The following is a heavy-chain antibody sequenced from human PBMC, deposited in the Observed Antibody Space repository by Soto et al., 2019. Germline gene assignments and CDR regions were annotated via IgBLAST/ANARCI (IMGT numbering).Heavy chain of an antibody. CDR2: IYYSGST. V-gene: IGHV4-31*03. D-gene: IGHD3-10*01. CDR3: ARDVRSRRRGSRWFDP. CDR1: GGSISSGGYY. J-gene: IGHJ5*02. Sequence: PSETLSLTCTVSGGSISSGGYYWSWIRQHPGKGLEWIGYIYYSGSTYYNPSLKSRVTISVDTSKNQFSLKLSSVTAADTAVYYCARDVRSRRRGSRWFDPWGQGTLVTVSS.